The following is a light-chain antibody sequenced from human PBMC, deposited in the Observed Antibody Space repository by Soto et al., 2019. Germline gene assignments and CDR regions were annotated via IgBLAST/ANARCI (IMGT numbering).Light chain of an antibody. V-gene: IGLV2-14*01. J-gene: IGLJ2*01. CDR3: SSYTSSSTVV. CDR1: SSDVGGYNY. Sequence: QSALTQPASVSGSPGQSITISCTGTSSDVGGYNYVSWYQQRPGKAPQLMIYEVTNRPSGISVRFSGSKSGNTASLTISGLQAEDEADYYCSSYTSSSTVVFGGGTKLTVL. CDR2: EVT.